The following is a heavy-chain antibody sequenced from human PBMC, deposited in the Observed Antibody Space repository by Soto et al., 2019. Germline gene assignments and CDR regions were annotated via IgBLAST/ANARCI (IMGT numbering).Heavy chain of an antibody. Sequence: QVQLVQSGAEVKKPGASVTVSCRSSGDTFNDYYIHWVRQAPGQGLEWMGWINPNGGVTKYAQKFQGWVSMTRDTSIRTVYMQVSRLRSDDTAVYYCARESGGATATLDYYCFYMDVWGTGTKVTVSS. CDR3: ARESGGATATLDYYCFYMDV. CDR2: INPNGGVT. J-gene: IGHJ6*03. V-gene: IGHV1-2*04. CDR1: GDTFNDYY. D-gene: IGHD5-12*01.